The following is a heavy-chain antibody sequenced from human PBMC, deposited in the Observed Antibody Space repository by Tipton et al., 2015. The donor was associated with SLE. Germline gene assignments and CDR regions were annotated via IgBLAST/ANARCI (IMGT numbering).Heavy chain of an antibody. Sequence: TLSLTSAVSGGSITTYYWSWIRQSPGKGLEWIGYFYYSGSTKYNPSLKSRVTMSVDTSKNHFSVKLSSVTAADTASYYCARVWSDYSSSYFDLWGRGTLVTVSA. CDR2: FYYSGST. CDR3: ARVWSDYSSSYFDL. J-gene: IGHJ2*01. CDR1: GGSITTYY. V-gene: IGHV4-59*01. D-gene: IGHD3-3*01.